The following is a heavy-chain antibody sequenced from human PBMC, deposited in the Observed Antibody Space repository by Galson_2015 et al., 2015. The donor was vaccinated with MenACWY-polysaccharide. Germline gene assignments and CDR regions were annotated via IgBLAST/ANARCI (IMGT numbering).Heavy chain of an antibody. CDR2: IWSNGINN. Sequence: SLRLSCAASGFSLSSCGMHWVRQAPGKGLEWLAVIWSNGINNYYADSVRGRFTISRDDSKHSLLLQMNSLRVDDTAVYYCARERGPYDAFDVWGRGTLVTVSS. D-gene: IGHD3-10*01. J-gene: IGHJ3*01. V-gene: IGHV3-33*01. CDR1: GFSLSSCG. CDR3: ARERGPYDAFDV.